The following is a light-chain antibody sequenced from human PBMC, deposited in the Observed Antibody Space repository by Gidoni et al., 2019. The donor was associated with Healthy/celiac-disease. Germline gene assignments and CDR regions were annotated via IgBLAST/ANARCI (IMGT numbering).Light chain of an antibody. V-gene: IGKV3D-15*01. CDR2: GAS. J-gene: IGKJ4*01. CDR1: QSVSSN. Sequence: EIVMAQSPATLSVSPGERATLACRTSQSVSSNLAWYQQKHGQAPRLLIYGASTRATGIPARFIGSGCVTDFTLTISSLPSEDCAVCYCQQYNNWPTLTFXGXTKVEIK. CDR3: QQYNNWPTLT.